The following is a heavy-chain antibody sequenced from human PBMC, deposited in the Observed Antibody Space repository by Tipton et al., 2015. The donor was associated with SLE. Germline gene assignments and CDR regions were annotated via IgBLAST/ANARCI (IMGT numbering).Heavy chain of an antibody. CDR3: ARHDTNYGRNWFDP. J-gene: IGHJ5*02. CDR1: GGSIKSDAYF. D-gene: IGHD2-8*01. Sequence: TLSLTCTVSGGSIKSDAYFWDWIRPPPGKGPEWIGRITNNGNTYYIPSLQSRVTMSVDTSKNHFSLKLSSVTAADTAVYYCARHDTNYGRNWFDPWGQGTLVTVSS. CDR2: ITNNGNT. V-gene: IGHV4-39*01.